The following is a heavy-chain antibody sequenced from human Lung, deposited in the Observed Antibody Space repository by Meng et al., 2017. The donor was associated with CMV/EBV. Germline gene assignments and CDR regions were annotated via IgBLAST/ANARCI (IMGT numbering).Heavy chain of an antibody. J-gene: IGHJ4*02. CDR1: GFTFRSYG. CDR3: ARARDTHYCYSDSCYGLAY. V-gene: IGHV3-48*04. CDR2: ISATGDTI. D-gene: IGHD2/OR15-2a*01. Sequence: GGSLRLSCAGSGFTFRSYGMSWVRQAPGRGLEWISYISATGDTIHYADPVKGRFTVSRDNTKSSVYPRMNSLGAEETAVYYCARARDTHYCYSDSCYGLAYXGQGXLVTVSS.